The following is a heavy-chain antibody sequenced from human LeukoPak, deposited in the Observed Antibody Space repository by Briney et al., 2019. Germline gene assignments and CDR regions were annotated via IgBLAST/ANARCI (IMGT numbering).Heavy chain of an antibody. V-gene: IGHV1-18*04. CDR3: ASRYCSSSTSCYAEDAFDI. CDR2: INAYTDNT. D-gene: IGHD2-2*01. CDR1: DYTFTSYG. Sequence: ASVKVSCNASDYTFTSYGFSWVRQAPGQGLEWMGWINAYTDNTNYEQKLQGRVTMTTDTSTSTAYMELRSLRSDDTAVYYCASRYCSSSTSCYAEDAFDIWGQGAMVTVSS. J-gene: IGHJ3*02.